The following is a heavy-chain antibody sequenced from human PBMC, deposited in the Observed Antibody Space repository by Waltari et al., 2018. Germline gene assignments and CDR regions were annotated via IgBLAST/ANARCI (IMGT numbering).Heavy chain of an antibody. D-gene: IGHD3-10*01. J-gene: IGHJ6*03. CDR2: IYPGATP. CDR3: ARIYGSGTFIYMDV. Sequence: QVQLQESGPGLVKPSETLSLTCTVSGGSIISYYWSWIRQPAGKGLEWIGRIYPGATPYYNPYLQTRFMMSVDTSQNQFSLKLSSVTAADTAVYYCARIYGSGTFIYMDVWGKGTTVTVSS. CDR1: GGSIISYY. V-gene: IGHV4-4*07.